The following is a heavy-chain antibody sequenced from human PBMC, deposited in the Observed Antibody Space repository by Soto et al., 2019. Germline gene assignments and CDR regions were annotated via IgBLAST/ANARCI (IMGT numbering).Heavy chain of an antibody. CDR1: GYTFTSYG. V-gene: IGHV1-18*01. CDR3: ARKSIVGATRYYNWFDP. Sequence: QVQLVQSGAEVKKPGASVKVSCKASGYTFTSYGISWVRQAPGQGLEWMGWISAYNGNTNYAQKLQGRVTMTTDTSTSTAYMELRSLRTDDTAVYYCARKSIVGATRYYNWFDPWGQGTLVTVSS. CDR2: ISAYNGNT. D-gene: IGHD1-26*01. J-gene: IGHJ5*02.